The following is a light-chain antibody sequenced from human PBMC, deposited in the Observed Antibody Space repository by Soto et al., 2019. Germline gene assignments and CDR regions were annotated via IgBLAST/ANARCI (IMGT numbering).Light chain of an antibody. Sequence: IVLTQSPGTLSLSPGERATLSCRASQSVSSSYLAWYQKKPGQAPRLLLYGASSRATGIPDRFSGSGSGTDLTLTISRLEPEDFAVYYCQQYGSSPPVTFGQGTRLEIK. CDR1: QSVSSSY. CDR3: QQYGSSPPVT. CDR2: GAS. J-gene: IGKJ5*01. V-gene: IGKV3-20*01.